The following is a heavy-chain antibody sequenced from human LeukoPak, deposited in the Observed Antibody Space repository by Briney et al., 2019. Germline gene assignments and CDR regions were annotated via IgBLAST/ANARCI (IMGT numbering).Heavy chain of an antibody. CDR2: IHYTGST. J-gene: IGHJ5*02. Sequence: SQTLSLTCTVCGGSISNAAYYWSWIRQPPGKGLEWIGYIHYTGSTYYNPSLRSRVPISVDQSKTQFSLKLSSVTAADTAVYYCASRPQQNWFYPWGQGTLLTVSS. CDR3: ASRPQQNWFYP. CDR1: GGSISNAAYY. D-gene: IGHD6-13*01. V-gene: IGHV4-30-4*01.